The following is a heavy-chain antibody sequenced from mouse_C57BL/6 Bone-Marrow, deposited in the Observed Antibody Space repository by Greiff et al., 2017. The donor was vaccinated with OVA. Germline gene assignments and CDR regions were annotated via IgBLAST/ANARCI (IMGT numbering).Heavy chain of an antibody. V-gene: IGHV1-50*01. J-gene: IGHJ3*01. CDR1: GYTFTSYW. CDR3: ASAVFAY. Sequence: QVQLQQPGAELVKPGASVKLSCKASGYTFTSYWMHWVKQRPGQGLEWIGEIDPSDSNTNYNQKFKGKATLTVDTSSSTAYMQLSSLTSEDAAVYYCASAVFAYWGQGTLVTVSA. CDR2: IDPSDSNT.